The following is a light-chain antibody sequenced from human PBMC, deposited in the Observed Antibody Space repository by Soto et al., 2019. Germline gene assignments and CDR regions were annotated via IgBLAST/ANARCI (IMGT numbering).Light chain of an antibody. CDR3: SSYTSSSTYV. V-gene: IGLV2-14*03. Sequence: QSELTQPASVSGSPGQSITISCTGTISDVGGYNYVSWYQQHPGKAPKLMIFDVSNRPSGVSNRFSGPKSGYTASLTISGLQADVEADYYSSSYTSSSTYVFGTGTNVPVL. CDR1: ISDVGGYNY. J-gene: IGLJ1*01. CDR2: DVS.